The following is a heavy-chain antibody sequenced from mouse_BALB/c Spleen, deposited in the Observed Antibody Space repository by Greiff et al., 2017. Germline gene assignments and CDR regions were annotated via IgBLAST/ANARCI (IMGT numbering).Heavy chain of an antibody. CDR1: GYSITSGYY. Sequence: ESGPGLVKPSQSLSLTCSVTGYSITSGYYWNWIRQFPGNKLEWMGYISYDGSNNYNPSLKNRISITRDTSKNQFFLKLNSVTTEDTATYYCARDRYDALDYWGQGTTLTVSS. D-gene: IGHD2-14*01. CDR2: ISYDGSN. CDR3: ARDRYDALDY. V-gene: IGHV3-6*02. J-gene: IGHJ2*01.